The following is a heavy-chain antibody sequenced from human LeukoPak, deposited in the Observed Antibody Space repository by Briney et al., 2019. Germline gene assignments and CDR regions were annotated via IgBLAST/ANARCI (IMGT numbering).Heavy chain of an antibody. CDR1: GFTFSSYW. V-gene: IGHV3-74*01. CDR2: INSDGSST. J-gene: IGHJ6*03. CDR3: ARGRANYYMDV. Sequence: PGGSLRLSCAASGFTFSSYWMHWVRQAPGEGLVWVSRINSDGSSTSYADSVRGRFTISRDNAKNTLYLQMNSLRAEDTAVYYCARGRANYYMDVWGKGTTVTVSS.